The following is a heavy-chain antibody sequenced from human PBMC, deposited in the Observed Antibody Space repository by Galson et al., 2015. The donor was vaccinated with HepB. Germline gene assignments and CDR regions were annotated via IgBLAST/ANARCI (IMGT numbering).Heavy chain of an antibody. CDR2: IDPSDSYT. D-gene: IGHD3-16*01. Sequence: QSGAEVKKPGESLRISCKGSGYSFTSYWISWVRQMPGKGLEWMGRIDPSDSYTNYSPSFQGHVTISADKSISTAYLQWSSLKASDTAMYYCASQSGGGYYYYGMDVWGQGTTVTVSS. J-gene: IGHJ6*02. CDR1: GYSFTSYW. CDR3: ASQSGGGYYYYGMDV. V-gene: IGHV5-10-1*01.